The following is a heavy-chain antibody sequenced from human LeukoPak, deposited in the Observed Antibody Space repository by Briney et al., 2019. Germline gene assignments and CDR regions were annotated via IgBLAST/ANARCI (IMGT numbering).Heavy chain of an antibody. Sequence: SETLSLTCTVSGDSISRFYWSWIRQPPGKGLEFIGYVYYSGSPTYGPSLNSRVTISVDTSKNQMSLKMASVTAADTAVYYCARGPLEPYFDYWGQGTLVTVSS. CDR3: ARGPLEPYFDY. D-gene: IGHD1-1*01. V-gene: IGHV4-59*01. CDR1: GDSISRFY. CDR2: VYYSGSP. J-gene: IGHJ4*02.